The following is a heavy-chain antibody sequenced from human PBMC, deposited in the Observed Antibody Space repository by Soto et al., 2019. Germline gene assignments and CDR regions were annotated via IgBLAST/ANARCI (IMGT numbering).Heavy chain of an antibody. CDR3: TRGWGGGFDP. CDR2: IKTDGSTT. V-gene: IGHV3-74*01. Sequence: EVQVVQSGGGSVQPGGSLRLSCAASGFTFSAYWMHWVRQDPGKGLVWVSQIKTDGSTTFYADFVEGRFTISRDNGKNMVYLQMDNLRAEDTSVYYCTRGWGGGFDPWGQGTPVTVSS. D-gene: IGHD3-10*01. CDR1: GFTFSAYW. J-gene: IGHJ5*02.